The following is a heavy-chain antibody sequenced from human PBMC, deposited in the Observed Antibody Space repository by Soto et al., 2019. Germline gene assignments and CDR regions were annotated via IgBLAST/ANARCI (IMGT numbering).Heavy chain of an antibody. CDR3: AKDTGWSPYYDFWSGYSFDY. J-gene: IGHJ4*02. D-gene: IGHD3-3*01. V-gene: IGHV3-23*01. CDR1: GFTFSSYA. CDR2: ISGSGGST. Sequence: GGSLRLSCAASGFTFSSYAMSWVRQAPGKGLEWVSAISGSGGSTYYADSVKGRFTISRDNSKNTLYLQMNSLRAEDTAVYYCAKDTGWSPYYDFWSGYSFDYWGQGTLVTVSS.